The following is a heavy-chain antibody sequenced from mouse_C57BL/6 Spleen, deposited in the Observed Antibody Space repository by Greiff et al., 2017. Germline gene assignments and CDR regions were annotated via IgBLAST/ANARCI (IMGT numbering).Heavy chain of an antibody. J-gene: IGHJ3*01. CDR2: IWGDGST. Sequence: VKLKESGPGLVAPSQSLSITCTVSGFSFTSYGVSWVRQPPGKGLEWLGVIWGDGSTSYHAALISRLSLSKDNSKSQVVVKLNSLQTYYTATYYCARLSGVAYGGQGTLVTVSA. V-gene: IGHV2-3*01. CDR3: ARLSGVAY. D-gene: IGHD4-1*01. CDR1: GFSFTSYG.